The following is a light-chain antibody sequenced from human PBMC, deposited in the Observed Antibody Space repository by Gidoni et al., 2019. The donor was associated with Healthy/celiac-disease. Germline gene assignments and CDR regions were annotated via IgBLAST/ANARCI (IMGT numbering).Light chain of an antibody. Sequence: EIVLTQSPATLFLSPGERATLSCRASQSVSSYLAWYQQKPGQAPRLLIYDASNRATGIPARFSGSGSGTDLTLTISSLEPEDFAVYYCQQRSNGPRTFXXXTKLEIK. CDR2: DAS. CDR3: QQRSNGPRT. V-gene: IGKV3-11*01. J-gene: IGKJ2*01. CDR1: QSVSSY.